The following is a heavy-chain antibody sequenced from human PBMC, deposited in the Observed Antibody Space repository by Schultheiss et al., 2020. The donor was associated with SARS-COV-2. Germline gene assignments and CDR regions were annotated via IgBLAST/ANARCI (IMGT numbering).Heavy chain of an antibody. J-gene: IGHJ4*02. CDR3: ARHAPPTFGYSPPGGYFDY. CDR2: INHSGST. D-gene: IGHD5-18*01. V-gene: IGHV4-59*08. Sequence: SETLSLTCTVSGGSISSYYWSWIRQPPGKGLEWIGEINHSGSTNYNPSLKSRVTISVDTSKNQFSLKLSSVTAADTAVYYCARHAPPTFGYSPPGGYFDYWGQGTLVTVSS. CDR1: GGSISSYY.